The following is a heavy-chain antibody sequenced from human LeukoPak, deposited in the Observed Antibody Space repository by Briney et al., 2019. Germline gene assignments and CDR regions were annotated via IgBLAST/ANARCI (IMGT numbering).Heavy chain of an antibody. CDR2: ISYDESNK. D-gene: IGHD3-22*01. V-gene: IGHV3-30*01. Sequence: PGGSLRLSCAASGFTFSSNAMHWVRQAPGKGLEWVAVISYDESNKYYADSVKGRFTISRDNSKNTLYLQMNSLRAEDTAVYYCATFGYYDSSGYYYIDYWGQGTLVTVSS. CDR3: ATFGYYDSSGYYYIDY. J-gene: IGHJ4*02. CDR1: GFTFSSNA.